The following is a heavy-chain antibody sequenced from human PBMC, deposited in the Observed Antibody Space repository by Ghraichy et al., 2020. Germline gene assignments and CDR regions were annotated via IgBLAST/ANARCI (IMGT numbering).Heavy chain of an antibody. Sequence: SGPTLVKPTQTLTLTCTFSGFSLSTSGVGVGWIRQPPGKALEWLALIYWDDDKRYSPSLKSRLTITKDTSKNQVVLTMTNMDPVDTATYYCAHLGDYDFWSGYHLQYNWFDPWGQGTLVTVSS. V-gene: IGHV2-5*02. D-gene: IGHD3-3*01. J-gene: IGHJ5*02. CDR2: IYWDDDK. CDR1: GFSLSTSGVG. CDR3: AHLGDYDFWSGYHLQYNWFDP.